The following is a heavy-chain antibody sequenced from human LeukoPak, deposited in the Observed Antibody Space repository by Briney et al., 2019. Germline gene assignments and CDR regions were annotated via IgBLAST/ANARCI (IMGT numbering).Heavy chain of an antibody. Sequence: ASVKVSCKASGYTFTSYDINWVRQATGQGRDGMGWISAYNGNTNYAQKLQGRVTMTTDTSTSTAYMELRSLRSDDTAVYYCARDLPYYYDSSGSTCKDYWGQGTLVTVSS. V-gene: IGHV1-18*01. CDR2: ISAYNGNT. J-gene: IGHJ4*02. D-gene: IGHD3-22*01. CDR1: GYTFTSYD. CDR3: ARDLPYYYDSSGSTCKDY.